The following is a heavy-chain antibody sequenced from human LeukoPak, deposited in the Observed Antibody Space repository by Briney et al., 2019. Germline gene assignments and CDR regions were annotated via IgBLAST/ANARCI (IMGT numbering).Heavy chain of an antibody. D-gene: IGHD3-10*01. CDR1: GGTFSSYA. V-gene: IGHV1-69*04. Sequence: GASVKVSCKASGGTFSSYAISWVRQAPGQGLEWMGRIIPILGIANYAQKFQGRVTITADKSTSTAYMELSSLRSEDTAVYYCARVDWYGSGSYNVDYWGQGTLVTVSS. CDR3: ARVDWYGSGSYNVDY. J-gene: IGHJ4*02. CDR2: IIPILGIA.